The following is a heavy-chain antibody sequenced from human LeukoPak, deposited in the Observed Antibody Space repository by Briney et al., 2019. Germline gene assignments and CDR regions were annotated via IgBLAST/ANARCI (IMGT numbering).Heavy chain of an antibody. V-gene: IGHV4-59*01. CDR3: ARRAPDYDFWSGYTDNNYYYYYYMDV. D-gene: IGHD3-3*01. CDR1: GGSISSYY. CDR2: IYYSGST. Sequence: SETLSLTCTVSGGSISSYYWSWIRQPPGKGLEWIGYIYYSGSTNYNPSLKSRVTISVDTSKNQFSLKLSSVTAADTAVYYCARRAPDYDFWSGYTDNNYYYYYYMDVWGKGTTVTVS. J-gene: IGHJ6*03.